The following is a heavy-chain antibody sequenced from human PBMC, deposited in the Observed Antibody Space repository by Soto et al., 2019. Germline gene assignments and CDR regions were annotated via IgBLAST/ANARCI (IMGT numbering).Heavy chain of an antibody. CDR3: ARCATATTNYYYCLDV. D-gene: IGHD1-26*01. CDR2: TRNQAKRYNK. Sequence: EVQLVESGGGLVQPGGSLRLSCAASGFTFSDNYMDWVRQAPGKGLEWVGRTRNQAKRYNKEYAASVKGSFTISIDDSQNSLFLQMTSLKAEDTAVYYCARCATATTNYYYCLDVWGQGTTVIVSS. J-gene: IGHJ6*02. V-gene: IGHV3-72*01. CDR1: GFTFSDNY.